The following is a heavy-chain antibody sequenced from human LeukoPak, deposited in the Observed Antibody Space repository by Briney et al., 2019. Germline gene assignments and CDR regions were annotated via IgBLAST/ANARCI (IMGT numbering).Heavy chain of an antibody. CDR2: IYYSGST. D-gene: IGHD1-26*01. CDR3: ARLRSYPVGYFDL. Sequence: SETLSLTCTVSGGSISSSSYYWGWIRQPPGKGLEWIGYIYYSGSTNYNPSLKSRVTISVDTSKNQFSLKLSSVTAADTAVYYCARLRSYPVGYFDLWGRGTLVTVSS. V-gene: IGHV4-61*05. CDR1: GGSISSSSYY. J-gene: IGHJ2*01.